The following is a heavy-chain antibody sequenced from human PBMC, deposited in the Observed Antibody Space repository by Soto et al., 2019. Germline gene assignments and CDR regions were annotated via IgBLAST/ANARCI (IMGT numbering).Heavy chain of an antibody. CDR1: GDSMTSPPYY. Sequence: PSETLSLTCNVSGDSMTSPPYYWGWIRQPPGKGLEWIGTVYYSGATYYNPSLRGRLTVSADTSKNYFSLRLTSVTAADTAVYYCARHDDCCDTCGQGILGTVAS. CDR2: VYYSGAT. CDR3: ARHDDCCDT. J-gene: IGHJ5*01. V-gene: IGHV4-39*01.